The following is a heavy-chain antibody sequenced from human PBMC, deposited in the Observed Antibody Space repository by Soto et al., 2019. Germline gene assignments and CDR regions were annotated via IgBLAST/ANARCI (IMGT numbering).Heavy chain of an antibody. J-gene: IGHJ4*02. CDR3: ASLTMTTVSSPFDY. CDR1: GFTFSSYS. Sequence: EVQLVESGGGLVKPGGSLRLSCAASGFTFSSYSMNWVRQAPGKGLEWVSSISSSSSYIYYADSVKGRFTISRDNAKNSLYLQTNSLRAEDTAVYYCASLTMTTVSSPFDYWGQGTLVTVSS. CDR2: ISSSSSYI. V-gene: IGHV3-21*01. D-gene: IGHD4-4*01.